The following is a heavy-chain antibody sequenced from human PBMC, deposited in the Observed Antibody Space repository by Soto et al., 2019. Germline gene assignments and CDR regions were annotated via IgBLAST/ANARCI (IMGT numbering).Heavy chain of an antibody. CDR2: ISAYNGNT. D-gene: IGHD3-3*01. V-gene: IGHV1-18*01. CDR3: ARDREYYDFWSGPPKNAFDI. CDR1: GYTFTSYG. J-gene: IGHJ3*02. Sequence: ASVKVSCKASGYTFTSYGISWVRQAPGQGLEWMGWISAYNGNTNYAQKLQGRVTMTTDTSTSTAYMELRSLRSDDTAVYYCARDREYYDFWSGPPKNAFDIWGQGTMVTVSS.